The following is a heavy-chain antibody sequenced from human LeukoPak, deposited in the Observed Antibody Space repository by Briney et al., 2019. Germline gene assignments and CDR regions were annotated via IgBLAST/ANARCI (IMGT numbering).Heavy chain of an antibody. CDR1: GGSFSGYY. V-gene: IGHV4-34*01. J-gene: IGHJ5*02. D-gene: IGHD2-2*01. CDR3: ASASSTSGWDWFDP. Sequence: KPSETLSLTCAVYGGSFSGYYWSWIRQPPGKGLEWIGEINHSGSTNHNPSLKSRVTISVDTSKNQFSLKLSSVTAADTAVYYCASASSTSGWDWFDPWGQGTLVTVSS. CDR2: INHSGST.